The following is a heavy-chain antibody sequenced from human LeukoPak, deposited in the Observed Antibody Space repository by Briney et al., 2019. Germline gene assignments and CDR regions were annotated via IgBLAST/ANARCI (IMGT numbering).Heavy chain of an antibody. CDR3: ARGRISYYYYYYMDV. CDR1: GGSFSGYY. V-gene: IGHV4-34*01. J-gene: IGHJ6*03. Sequence: SETLSLTCAVYGGSFSGYYWSWIRQPPGKGLEWIGEINHSGSANYNPSLKSRVTISVDTSKNQFSLKLSSVTAADTAVYYCARGRISYYYYYYMDVWGKGTTVTVSS. CDR2: INHSGSA.